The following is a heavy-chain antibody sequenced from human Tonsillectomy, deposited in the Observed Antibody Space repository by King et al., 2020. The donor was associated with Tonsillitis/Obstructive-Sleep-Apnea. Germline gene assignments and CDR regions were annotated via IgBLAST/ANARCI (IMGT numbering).Heavy chain of an antibody. CDR2: INSDGSTT. CDR1: GFTFSRYW. CDR3: SRDDWAAAGLPLAV. Sequence: VQLVESGGGLVQPGGSLRLSCAASGFTFSRYWMHWVRQAPGKGLVWVSRINSDGSTTSYADSVKGRFTISRDNAKNTLYLQMNSLRADDTAVYYCSRDDWAAAGLPLAVWGTRTPVSVS. J-gene: IGHJ6*03. D-gene: IGHD6-13*01. V-gene: IGHV3-74*01.